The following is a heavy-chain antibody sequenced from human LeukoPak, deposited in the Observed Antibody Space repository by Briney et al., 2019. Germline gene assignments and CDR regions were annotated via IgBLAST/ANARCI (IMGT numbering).Heavy chain of an antibody. CDR3: ARDNSLQDMAWWFDP. V-gene: IGHV1-8*02. CDR1: GYTSTSYD. Sequence: GASVKVSCKASGYTSTSYDINWVRQATGQGLEWMGWMNPNSGNTGYAQKFQGRVTLTRDMSTSTDYMELSSLRSEDTAVYYCARDNSLQDMAWWFDPWGQGTLVIVSS. D-gene: IGHD5-24*01. J-gene: IGHJ5*02. CDR2: MNPNSGNT.